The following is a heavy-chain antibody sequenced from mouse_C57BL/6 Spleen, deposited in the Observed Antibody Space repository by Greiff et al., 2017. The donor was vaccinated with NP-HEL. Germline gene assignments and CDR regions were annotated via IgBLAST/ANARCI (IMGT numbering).Heavy chain of an antibody. D-gene: IGHD1-1*01. Sequence: QVQLKQSGPELVKPGASVKISCKASGYAFSSSWMNWVKQRPGKGLEWIGRIYPGDGDTNYNGKFKGKATLTADKYSSTAYMQLSSLTSEDSAVYFCARVVAGDAMDYWGQGTSVTVSS. CDR1: GYAFSSSW. V-gene: IGHV1-82*01. J-gene: IGHJ4*01. CDR3: ARVVAGDAMDY. CDR2: IYPGDGDT.